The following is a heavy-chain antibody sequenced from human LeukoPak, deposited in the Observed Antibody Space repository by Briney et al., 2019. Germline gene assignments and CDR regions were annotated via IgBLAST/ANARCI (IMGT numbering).Heavy chain of an antibody. V-gene: IGHV1-2*02. CDR3: ARDWDIAVAFFDC. D-gene: IGHD6-19*01. Sequence: ASVKVSCKTSGYTFTGYYIHWVRQAPGQGLEWMGWINPNSGGANYAQKFQGRVTMTRDTSISTAYMELSRLRSDDTAVYYCARDWDIAVAFFDCWGQGTLVTVSS. CDR2: INPNSGGA. CDR1: GYTFTGYY. J-gene: IGHJ4*02.